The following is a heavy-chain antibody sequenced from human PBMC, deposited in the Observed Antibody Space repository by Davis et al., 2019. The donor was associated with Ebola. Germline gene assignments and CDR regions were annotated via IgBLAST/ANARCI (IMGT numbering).Heavy chain of an antibody. Sequence: GESLKISCAASGFTFSSYSMNWVRQAPGKGPEWVATIKEDGTQTNYVDSVKGRFTISRDNAKNSLYLQMNSLRAEDTAVYYCARDVGWLQFDIWGQGTMVTVSS. D-gene: IGHD5-24*01. J-gene: IGHJ3*02. V-gene: IGHV3-7*03. CDR1: GFTFSSYS. CDR2: IKEDGTQT. CDR3: ARDVGWLQFDI.